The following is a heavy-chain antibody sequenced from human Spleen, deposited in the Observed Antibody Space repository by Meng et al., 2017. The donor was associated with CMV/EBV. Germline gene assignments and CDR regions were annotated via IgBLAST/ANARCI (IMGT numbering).Heavy chain of an antibody. CDR3: ARWPRITMVRGAYFDY. CDR2: INHSGSN. D-gene: IGHD3-10*01. V-gene: IGHV4-34*01. CDR1: GGSFSGYD. J-gene: IGHJ4*02. Sequence: VQVEPWGARLVTPSETLPLPCAVYGGSFSGYDWVWFRQPPGKGLQWIGEINHSGSNNYNRSLQSRVTISVDTSKNQFSLKMSSVTDADTAVYYCARWPRITMVRGAYFDYWGQGTLVTVSS.